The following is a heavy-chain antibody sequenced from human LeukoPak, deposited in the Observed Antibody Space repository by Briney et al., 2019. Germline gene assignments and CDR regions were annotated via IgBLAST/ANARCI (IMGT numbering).Heavy chain of an antibody. CDR1: GGSISSSSYY. CDR3: ASPLGGLELRWGFDP. V-gene: IGHV4-39*01. CDR2: IYYSGST. Sequence: SETLSLTCTVSGGSISSSSYYWGWIRQPPGKGLEWIGSIYYSGSTYYNPSLKSRVTISVDTSKNQFSLKLSSVTDADTAVYYCASPLGGLELRWGFDPWGQGTLVTVSS. J-gene: IGHJ5*02. D-gene: IGHD1-7*01.